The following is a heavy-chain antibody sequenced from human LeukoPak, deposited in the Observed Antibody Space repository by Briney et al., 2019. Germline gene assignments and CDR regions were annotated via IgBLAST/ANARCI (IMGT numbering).Heavy chain of an antibody. D-gene: IGHD3-22*01. J-gene: IGHJ4*02. CDR3: AKRVFGSSGYYSDY. CDR1: GFTFSSHG. V-gene: IGHV3-23*01. Sequence: PGGSLRLSCVASGFTFSSHGMNWVRQAPGKGLEWVSGIIPSGHTTYYADSVRGRFTISRDNSRNTVYLQMNSLRAEDTAVYYCAKRVFGSSGYYSDYWGQGTLVTVSS. CDR2: IIPSGHTT.